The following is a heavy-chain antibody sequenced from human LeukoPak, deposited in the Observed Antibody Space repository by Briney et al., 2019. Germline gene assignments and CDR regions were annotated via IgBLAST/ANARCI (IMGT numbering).Heavy chain of an antibody. J-gene: IGHJ4*02. Sequence: GGSLRLSCAASGFTFSSCGMHWVRQAPGKGLEWVAFIWYDGNNKYYADSVKGRFTISRDSSKNTLYLQMNSLRAEDTAVYYCAKDPLQYGSGSYYFDYWGQGTLVTVSP. CDR1: GFTFSSCG. CDR3: AKDPLQYGSGSYYFDY. V-gene: IGHV3-30*02. D-gene: IGHD3-10*01. CDR2: IWYDGNNK.